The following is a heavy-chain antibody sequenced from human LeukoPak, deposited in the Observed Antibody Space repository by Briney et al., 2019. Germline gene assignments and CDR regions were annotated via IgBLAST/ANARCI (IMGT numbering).Heavy chain of an antibody. CDR2: INSYGDYI. Sequence: GGSLRLSCAASGFTFNTYSMNWVRQTPGKGLEWVSSINSYGDYIYYADSVKGRFTISRDNAKNSLYLQMYSLRAGDTAVYYCARDPHIVVEASDRVYFLDSWGQGTLVTVSS. CDR3: ARDPHIVVEASDRVYFLDS. CDR1: GFTFNTYS. J-gene: IGHJ4*02. D-gene: IGHD2-21*01. V-gene: IGHV3-21*01.